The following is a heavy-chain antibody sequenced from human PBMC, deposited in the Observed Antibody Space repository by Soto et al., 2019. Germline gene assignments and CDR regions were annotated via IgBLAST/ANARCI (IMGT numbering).Heavy chain of an antibody. CDR1: GGSISSGNYY. V-gene: IGHV4-61*01. CDR3: ARDSGAAYFDF. D-gene: IGHD1-26*01. Sequence: SETLSLTCTVSGGSISSGNYYWSWIRQPPGKGLEWIGYIYYSGSTNYNPSLKSQVTISGDTSKSQFSLKVSSVTAADTAVYYCARDSGAAYFDFWGQGTLVTVSS. J-gene: IGHJ4*02. CDR2: IYYSGST.